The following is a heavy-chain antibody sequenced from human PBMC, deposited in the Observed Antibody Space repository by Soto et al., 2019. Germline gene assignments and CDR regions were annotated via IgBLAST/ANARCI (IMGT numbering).Heavy chain of an antibody. Sequence: QVSLVQSGAEVKKAGSSVKVSCKASEGTFSSYGISWVRQAPGQGLEWMGGIIPIYETVTYALRFQGRLTTSADESTTRVYMELCSLRPDDTAVYYFARDWVVTAKCRVAWGQGTLVTVSS. CDR2: IIPIYETV. V-gene: IGHV1-69*01. CDR3: ARDWVVTAKCRVA. D-gene: IGHD2-21*02. J-gene: IGHJ5*02. CDR1: EGTFSSYG.